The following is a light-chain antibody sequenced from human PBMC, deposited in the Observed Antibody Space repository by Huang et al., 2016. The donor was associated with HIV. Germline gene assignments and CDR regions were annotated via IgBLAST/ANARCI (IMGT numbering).Light chain of an antibody. CDR3: QQYNNWTT. CDR2: GAS. V-gene: IGKV3D-15*01. CDR1: QSVSSN. J-gene: IGKJ4*01. Sequence: EIVMTQSPATLSVSPGERATLSCRAMQSVSSNVAWYQQKPGQAPRLLIYGASTRATGIPARFSSSVSGTEFTLTISNLQSEDFAVYYCQQYNNWTTFGGGTKVEIK.